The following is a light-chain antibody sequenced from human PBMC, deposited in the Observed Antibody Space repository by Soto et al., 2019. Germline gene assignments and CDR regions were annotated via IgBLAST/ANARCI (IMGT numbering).Light chain of an antibody. Sequence: AIQLTQSPSSLSASVGDSVTITCRASQGINTALAWYQQKPGKAPDLLIFDASTLQSGVPSRFSGSGSGTDFTLTISSLQPEDFAHYYCQQYSSKPLTFGGGTKVQIK. V-gene: IGKV1-13*02. J-gene: IGKJ4*01. CDR3: QQYSSKPLT. CDR1: QGINTA. CDR2: DAS.